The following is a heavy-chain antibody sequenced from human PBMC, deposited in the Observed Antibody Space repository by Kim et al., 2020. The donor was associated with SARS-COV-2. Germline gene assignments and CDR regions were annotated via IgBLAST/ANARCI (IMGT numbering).Heavy chain of an antibody. J-gene: IGHJ4*02. V-gene: IGHV4-31*02. Sequence: YYNPSLKSRVTISVDTSKNQFSLKLSSVTAADTAVYYCARENSGSDYVDYWGQGTLVTVSS. CDR3: ARENSGSDYVDY. D-gene: IGHD2-15*01.